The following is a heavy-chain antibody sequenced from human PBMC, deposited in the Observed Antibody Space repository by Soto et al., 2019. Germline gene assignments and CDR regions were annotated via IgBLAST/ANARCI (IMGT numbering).Heavy chain of an antibody. CDR3: AGGFYGSVRRDH. CDR1: GFTVSSNY. V-gene: IGHV3-53*02. CDR2: IYSGGSK. D-gene: IGHD3-10*01. Sequence: EVQMVETGGGLIQPGGSLRLSCAASGFTVSSNYMNWVRQAPGKGLEWISAIYSGGSKYYADSVKGRFTISRDNSKNTVHLQVNSLRAEDTAVYYCAGGFYGSVRRDHWGQGTLVTVSS. J-gene: IGHJ4*02.